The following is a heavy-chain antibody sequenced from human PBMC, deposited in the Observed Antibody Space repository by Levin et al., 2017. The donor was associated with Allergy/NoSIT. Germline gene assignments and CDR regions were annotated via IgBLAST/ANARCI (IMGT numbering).Heavy chain of an antibody. J-gene: IGHJ4*02. CDR2: ISDDGGST. V-gene: IGHV3-23*01. CDR3: AKDAILTGIMGRTHY. CDR1: GFTFSSYA. D-gene: IGHD3-9*01. Sequence: GGSLRLSCAASGFTFSSYAMTWVRQAPGKGLEWVSTISDDGGSTYYADSVKGRFTISRDNSKKTLYLQMSSLRADDTAVYYCAKDAILTGIMGRTHYWGQGTLVTVSS.